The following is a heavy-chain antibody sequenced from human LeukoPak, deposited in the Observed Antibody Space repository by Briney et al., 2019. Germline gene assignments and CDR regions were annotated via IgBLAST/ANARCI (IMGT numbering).Heavy chain of an antibody. D-gene: IGHD6-19*01. CDR2: INTNTGNP. V-gene: IGHV7-4-1*02. CDR3: ARDFGYSSGWYEHNYYYYYMDV. Sequence: ASVKVSCKASGYTFTSYAMNWVRQAPGQGLEWMGWINTNTGNPTYTQGFTGRFVFSLDTSVSTAYLQISSLKAEDTAVYYCARDFGYSSGWYEHNYYYYYMDVWGKGTTVTVSS. CDR1: GYTFTSYA. J-gene: IGHJ6*03.